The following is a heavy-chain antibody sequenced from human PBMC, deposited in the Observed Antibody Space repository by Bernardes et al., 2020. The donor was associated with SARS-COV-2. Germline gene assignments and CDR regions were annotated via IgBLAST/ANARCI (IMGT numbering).Heavy chain of an antibody. J-gene: IGHJ5*02. CDR1: GFSLRSYW. CDR2: IDPDGTST. CDR3: TRGPIGGTPMTQVDRRFDP. Sequence: GGSLRLSCTASGFSLRSYWMHWVRQPPGKGLVWVSRIDPDGTSTTYADSVKGRFTVSRDNAKNTLFLQMNSLSPEDTAVYFCTRGPIGGTPMTQVDRRFDPWGQGTLVTVSS. V-gene: IGHV3-74*01. D-gene: IGHD5-18*01.